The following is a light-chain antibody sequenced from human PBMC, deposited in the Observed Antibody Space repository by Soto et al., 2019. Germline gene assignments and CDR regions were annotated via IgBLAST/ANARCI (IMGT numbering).Light chain of an antibody. CDR1: TSDVGGYNY. CDR3: GSYTGSITYV. CDR2: EVT. V-gene: IGLV2-14*01. J-gene: IGLJ1*01. Sequence: QSALTQPASVSGSLGQSITISCTGTTSDVGGYNYVSWYQQHPGKAPILMIYEVTNRPSGVSNRFSGSKSGNTASLIISGLQVEDEAEYYCGSYTGSITYVFGTGTKVTVL.